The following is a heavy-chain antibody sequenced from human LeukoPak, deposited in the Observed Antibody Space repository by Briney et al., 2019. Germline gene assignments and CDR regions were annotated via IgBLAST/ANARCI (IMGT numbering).Heavy chain of an antibody. D-gene: IGHD2-21*02. CDR2: ISSSSRYI. CDR1: GFTFSTYS. J-gene: IGHJ6*02. Sequence: GGSLRLSCAASGFTFSTYSMTWVRQAPGKGLEWVSSISSSSRYIYYADSVKGRFTISRDNAKNSLYPQMNSLRAEDTAVYYCARGEGDPTYYYYGMDVWGHGTTVTVTS. CDR3: ARGEGDPTYYYYGMDV. V-gene: IGHV3-21*01.